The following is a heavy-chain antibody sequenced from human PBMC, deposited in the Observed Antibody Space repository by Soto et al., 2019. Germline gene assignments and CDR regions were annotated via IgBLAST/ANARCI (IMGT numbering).Heavy chain of an antibody. D-gene: IGHD3-10*01. CDR1: GGSISSYY. CDR2: IYTSGST. J-gene: IGHJ4*02. CDR3: ARLYMVRGVKEYNYFDY. Sequence: PSEALSLTCTVSGGSISSYYWNWIRQPAGKGLEWIGRIYTSGSTNYNPSLKSRVTMSVDTSKNQFSLKLSSVTAADTAVYYCARLYMVRGVKEYNYFDYWGQGTLVTVSS. V-gene: IGHV4-4*07.